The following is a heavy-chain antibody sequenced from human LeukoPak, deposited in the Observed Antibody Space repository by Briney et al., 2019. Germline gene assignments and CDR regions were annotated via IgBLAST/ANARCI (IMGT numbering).Heavy chain of an antibody. Sequence: VASVKVSCKASGYTFTSYAMNWVRQAPGQGLEWMGWINTNTGNPTYAQGFTGRFVFSLDTSVSTAYLQISSLKAEDTAVYYCASSTSPQSIAKRYYYMDVWGKGTTVTVSS. CDR3: ASSTSPQSIAKRYYYMDV. CDR2: INTNTGNP. J-gene: IGHJ6*03. D-gene: IGHD4/OR15-4a*01. CDR1: GYTFTSYA. V-gene: IGHV7-4-1*02.